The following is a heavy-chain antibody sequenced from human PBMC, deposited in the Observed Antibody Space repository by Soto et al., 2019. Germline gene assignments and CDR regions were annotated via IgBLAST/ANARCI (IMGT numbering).Heavy chain of an antibody. J-gene: IGHJ4*01. CDR1: GFNFSKFG. CDR3: AKEVWGLYTFGRPLDN. CDR2: IWYDGSQK. Sequence: GGSLRLSCAASGFNFSKFGMYWVRQSPGKGLEWVAVIWYDGSQKYYADSVKGRFTISRDNSNNTLYLQMNSLRAEDTAVYYCAKEVWGLYTFGRPLDNWGHGTLVTVSS. V-gene: IGHV3-33*06. D-gene: IGHD1-26*01.